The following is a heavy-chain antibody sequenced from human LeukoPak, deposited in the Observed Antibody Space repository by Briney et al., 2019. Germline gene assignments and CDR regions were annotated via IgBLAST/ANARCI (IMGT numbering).Heavy chain of an antibody. V-gene: IGHV1-2*02. D-gene: IGHD3-10*01. CDR2: INPNSGGT. Sequence: ASVKVSCKASGYTFTGYYMHWVRQAPGQGLEWMGWINPNSGGTNYAQKFQGRVTMTRGTSISTAYMELSRLRSDDTAVYYCARFSMVRGVIMAFDYWGQGTLVTVSS. J-gene: IGHJ4*02. CDR1: GYTFTGYY. CDR3: ARFSMVRGVIMAFDY.